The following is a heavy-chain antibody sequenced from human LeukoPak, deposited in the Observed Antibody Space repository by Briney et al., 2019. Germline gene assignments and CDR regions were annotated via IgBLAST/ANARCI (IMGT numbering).Heavy chain of an antibody. CDR2: IWYDGSNK. Sequence: GRSLRLSCAASGFTFSSYGMHWVRQAPGKGLVWVAVIWYDGSNKYYADSVKGRFTISRDKSKNTLYLQMNSLRAEDTAIYYCAKLSTMIVPRDYFDYWGQGTLVTVSS. CDR3: AKLSTMIVPRDYFDY. CDR1: GFTFSSYG. V-gene: IGHV3-33*03. D-gene: IGHD3-22*01. J-gene: IGHJ4*02.